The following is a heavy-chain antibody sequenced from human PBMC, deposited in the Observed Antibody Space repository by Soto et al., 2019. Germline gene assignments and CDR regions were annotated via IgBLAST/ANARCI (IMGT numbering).Heavy chain of an antibody. CDR2: ISGSGGST. CDR3: AKPNRLNGPLTYYYYYYMDV. J-gene: IGHJ6*03. CDR1: GFTFSSYA. V-gene: IGHV3-23*01. Sequence: GGSLRLSCAASGFTFSSYAMSWVRQAPGKGLEWVSAISGSGGSTYYADSVKGRFTISRDNSKNTLYLQMNSLRAEDTAVYYCAKPNRLNGPLTYYYYYYMDVWGKGTTVTVSS. D-gene: IGHD2-8*01.